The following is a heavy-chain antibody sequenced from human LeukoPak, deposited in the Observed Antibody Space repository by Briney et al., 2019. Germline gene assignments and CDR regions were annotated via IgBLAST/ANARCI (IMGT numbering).Heavy chain of an antibody. CDR2: IKQDGSEK. D-gene: IGHD3-10*01. Sequence: PGGSLRLSCAASGFTFSSYWMSWVRQAPGKGLEWVANIKQDGSEKYYVDSVKGRFTISRDNSKNTLYLQMNSLRAEDTAVYYCAKDSDSSLLWFGESRGLDYFDYWGQGTLVTVSS. CDR3: AKDSDSSLLWFGESRGLDYFDY. CDR1: GFTFSSYW. V-gene: IGHV3-7*03. J-gene: IGHJ4*02.